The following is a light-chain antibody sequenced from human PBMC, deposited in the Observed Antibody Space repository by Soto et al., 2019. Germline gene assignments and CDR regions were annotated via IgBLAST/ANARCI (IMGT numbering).Light chain of an antibody. V-gene: IGKV3-11*01. CDR1: QSVSNS. Sequence: IELTQSPATLSLSPGEIVTLSYRPSQSVSNSLAWYQQKPGQPPRLIIYDVSNRATGIPARFSGSGSGTDFTLTITSLEPEDFSVYFCHQRYNWPRVTFGQGTRLEIK. CDR2: DVS. CDR3: HQRYNWPRVT. J-gene: IGKJ5*01.